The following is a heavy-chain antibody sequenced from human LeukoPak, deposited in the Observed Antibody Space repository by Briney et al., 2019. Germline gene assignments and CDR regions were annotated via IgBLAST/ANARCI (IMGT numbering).Heavy chain of an antibody. J-gene: IGHJ4*02. V-gene: IGHV4-39*07. CDR2: IYHSGST. CDR1: GGSISSSSYY. D-gene: IGHD3-10*01. CDR3: ASLRYGSGSYYFDY. Sequence: SETLSLTCTVSGGSISSSSYYWGWIRQPPGKGLEWIGSIYHSGSTYYNPSLKSRVTISVDTSKNQFSLKLSSVTAADTAVYYCASLRYGSGSYYFDYWGQGTLVTVSS.